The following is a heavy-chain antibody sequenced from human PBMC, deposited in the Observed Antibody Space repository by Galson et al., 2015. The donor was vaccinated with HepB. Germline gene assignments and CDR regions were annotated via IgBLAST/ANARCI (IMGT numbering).Heavy chain of an antibody. D-gene: IGHD2-15*01. V-gene: IGHV5-10-1*01. CDR1: GSTFTSHW. J-gene: IGHJ6*02. Sequence: QSGAEVKKPGESLTISCEGSGSTFTSHWLNWVRQMPGKGLEWLGRIDPSDSDTRYSPSFQGRIIISADKSISKAYLHWSSLEASDTAIHYCASLTSKYCPGGTCYYDMRDGLDVWCQGTTVTVSS. CDR3: ASLTSKYCPGGTCYYDMRDGLDV. CDR2: IDPSDSDT.